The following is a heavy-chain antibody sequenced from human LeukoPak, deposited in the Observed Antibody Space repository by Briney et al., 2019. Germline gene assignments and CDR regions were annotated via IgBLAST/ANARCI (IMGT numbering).Heavy chain of an antibody. Sequence: PGGSLRLSCAASGFTFSSYAMSWVRQAPGKGLEWVSAISGSGGSTYYADSVKGRFTISRDNSKNTLYLQMDSLRAEDTAVYYCARDPRGITAMADHFDYWGQGTLVIVSS. V-gene: IGHV3-23*01. D-gene: IGHD5-18*01. CDR3: ARDPRGITAMADHFDY. J-gene: IGHJ4*02. CDR1: GFTFSSYA. CDR2: ISGSGGST.